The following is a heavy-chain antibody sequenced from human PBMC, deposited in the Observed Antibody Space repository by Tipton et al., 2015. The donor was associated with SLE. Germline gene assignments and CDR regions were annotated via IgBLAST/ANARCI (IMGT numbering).Heavy chain of an antibody. CDR2: ISTSGST. CDR3: VRDSVGITRGDAFDI. CDR1: GGYMSNYY. J-gene: IGHJ3*02. D-gene: IGHD1-26*01. Sequence: TLSLTCNVSGGYMSNYYWSWIRQTPGKGLEWIGYISTSGSTNYNPSLRGRVTMSLDTSKNHFSLNLRSVTAADTALYFCVRDSVGITRGDAFDIWGQGTMVTVSS. V-gene: IGHV4-4*08.